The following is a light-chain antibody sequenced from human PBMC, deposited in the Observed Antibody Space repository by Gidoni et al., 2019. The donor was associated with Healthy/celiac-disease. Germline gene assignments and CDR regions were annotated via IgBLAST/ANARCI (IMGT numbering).Light chain of an antibody. CDR2: DAS. V-gene: IGKV3-11*01. CDR1: QSFSSY. CDR3: QQRSNWLT. Sequence: EIALTQSPATLSLSPGERATLSCRASQSFSSYLAWYQQKPGQAPRLLIYDASNRATGLPARFSGSGSGTDFTLTISSLEPEDFAVYYCQQRSNWLTFGGGTKVEIK. J-gene: IGKJ4*01.